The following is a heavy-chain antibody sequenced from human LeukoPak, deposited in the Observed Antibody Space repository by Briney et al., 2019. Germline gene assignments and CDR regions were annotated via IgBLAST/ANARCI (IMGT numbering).Heavy chain of an antibody. CDR3: ARVMEMATALDY. J-gene: IGHJ4*02. Sequence: GGSLRLSCAASGFTFSSYWMYWVRHAPGKGLVWVSRIYSDETTASYADFVKGRFTISRDRAKNTLFLQMNSLRADDTAVYYCARVMEMATALDYWGQGTLVTVSS. D-gene: IGHD5-24*01. CDR2: IYSDETTA. V-gene: IGHV3-74*01. CDR1: GFTFSSYW.